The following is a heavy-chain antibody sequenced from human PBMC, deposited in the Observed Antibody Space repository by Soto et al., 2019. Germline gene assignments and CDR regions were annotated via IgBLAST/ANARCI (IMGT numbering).Heavy chain of an antibody. V-gene: IGHV3-33*01. D-gene: IGHD2-2*01. CDR2: IWYDGSNK. CDR3: ARDLCSSTSCWVFDY. CDR1: GFTFSSYG. Sequence: QVQLVESGGGVVQPGRSLRLSCAASGFTFSSYGMHWVRQAPGKGLEWVAVIWYDGSNKYYADSVKGRFTISRDNSKNTLYLQMNSLRAEDTAVYYCARDLCSSTSCWVFDYWGQGTLVTVSS. J-gene: IGHJ4*02.